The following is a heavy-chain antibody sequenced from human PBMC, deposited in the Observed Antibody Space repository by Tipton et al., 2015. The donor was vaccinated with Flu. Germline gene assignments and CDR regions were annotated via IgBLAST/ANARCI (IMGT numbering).Heavy chain of an antibody. V-gene: IGHV4-38-2*01. CDR1: GYSISSGYY. CDR3: ARHGYYDILTGYYSWFDP. J-gene: IGHJ5*02. CDR2: IYHSGST. Sequence: GLVKPSETLSLTCAVSGYSISSGYYWGWIRQPPGKGVEWICNIYHSGSTYYNPSLKSRVTISVDTSKNQFSLELSSVTAADTAVYYCARHGYYDILTGYYSWFDPWGQGTLVTVSS. D-gene: IGHD3-9*01.